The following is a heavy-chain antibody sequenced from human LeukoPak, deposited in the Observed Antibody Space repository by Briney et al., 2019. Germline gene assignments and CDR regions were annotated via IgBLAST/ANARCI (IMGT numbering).Heavy chain of an antibody. D-gene: IGHD3-9*01. J-gene: IGHJ5*02. CDR1: GYTFTGYY. Sequence: ASVKVSCKASGYTFTGYYMHWVRQAPGQGLEWMGWINPNSGGTNYAQKFQGRVTMTRDTSISTAYMELSRLRSDDTAAYYCARDRGDILTGYSTELWFDPWGQGTLVTVSS. V-gene: IGHV1-2*02. CDR2: INPNSGGT. CDR3: ARDRGDILTGYSTELWFDP.